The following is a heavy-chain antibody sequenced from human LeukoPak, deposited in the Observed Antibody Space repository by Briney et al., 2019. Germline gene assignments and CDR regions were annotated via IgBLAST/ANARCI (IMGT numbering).Heavy chain of an antibody. D-gene: IGHD1-7*01. CDR1: GFSLSTSGMR. V-gene: IGHV2-70*04. J-gene: IGHJ4*02. Sequence: SGPALVKPTQTLTLTCTLSGFSLSTSGMRVSWIRQPPGKALEWLARIDWDDDKFYSTSLKTRLTISKDTSKNQVVLTMTNMDPVDTATYYCAREITGTTDYFDYWGQGTLVTVSS. CDR3: AREITGTTDYFDY. CDR2: IDWDDDK.